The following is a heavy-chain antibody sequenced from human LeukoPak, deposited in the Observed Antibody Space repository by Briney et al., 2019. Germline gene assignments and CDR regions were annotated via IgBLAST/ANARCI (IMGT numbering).Heavy chain of an antibody. Sequence: GGSLRPSCAASGFTFSSYSMNWVRQAPGKGLEWVSFISSSSSYIYYADSVKGRFTISRDNAKNSLYLQMNSLRAEDTAVYYCARDPQSYYPWGQGTLVTVSS. J-gene: IGHJ5*02. V-gene: IGHV3-21*01. CDR1: GFTFSSYS. CDR3: ARDPQSYYP. CDR2: ISSSSSYI. D-gene: IGHD3-10*01.